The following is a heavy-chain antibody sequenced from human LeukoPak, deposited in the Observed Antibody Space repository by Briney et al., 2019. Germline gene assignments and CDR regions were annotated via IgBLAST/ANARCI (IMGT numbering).Heavy chain of an antibody. Sequence: GGSLRLSCAASGSTFSSYWMHWVRQAPGKGPVWVSRINSDGSSTSYADSVKGRFTISRDNAKNTLYLQMNSLRAEDTAVYYCARVSGYSFFDYWGQGTLVTVSS. V-gene: IGHV3-74*01. D-gene: IGHD5-18*01. CDR2: INSDGSST. J-gene: IGHJ4*02. CDR3: ARVSGYSFFDY. CDR1: GSTFSSYW.